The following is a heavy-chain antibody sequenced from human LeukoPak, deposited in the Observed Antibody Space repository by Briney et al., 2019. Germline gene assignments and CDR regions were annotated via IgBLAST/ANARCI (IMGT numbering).Heavy chain of an antibody. CDR3: ARVSTYDFWTNWFDP. J-gene: IGHJ5*02. CDR1: GFTFSTYA. Sequence: GGSLRLSCAASGFTFSTYAIHWVRQAPGKGLEWVAVISYDGSNKYFADSVKGRFTISREDSKNTLSLQMNSLRTEDTAVYYCARVSTYDFWTNWFDPWGQGTLVTVSS. D-gene: IGHD3-3*01. V-gene: IGHV3-30*01. CDR2: ISYDGSNK.